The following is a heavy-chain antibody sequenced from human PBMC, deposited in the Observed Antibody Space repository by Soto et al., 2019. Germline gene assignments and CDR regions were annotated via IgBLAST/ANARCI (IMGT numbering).Heavy chain of an antibody. V-gene: IGHV4-30-2*01. CDR2: IYHSGT. D-gene: IGHD6-19*01. Sequence: QLQLQESGSGLVKPSQTLSLTCAVSGGSISSGGYSWSWIRQPPGKGLEWIGYIYHSGTYYNPSLKSRVTISVDRSKNQFSLKLSSVTAADTAVYYCARAGGLGAVAVDCWGQGTLVTVSS. J-gene: IGHJ4*02. CDR3: ARAGGLGAVAVDC. CDR1: GGSISSGGYS.